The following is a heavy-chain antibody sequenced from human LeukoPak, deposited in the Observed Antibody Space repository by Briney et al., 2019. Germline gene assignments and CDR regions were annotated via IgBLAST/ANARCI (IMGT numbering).Heavy chain of an antibody. CDR1: GGSISNYY. V-gene: IGHV4-4*07. CDR3: ARGGVFMAAATFDY. CDR2: IYTRGTT. D-gene: IGHD2-15*01. Sequence: SETLSLPCTVSGGSISNYYWSWIRQSAGEGLEWIGLIYTRGTTNYIPTLKSRVTMPVDTSNNQFSLKLSSVTAADTAVYYCARGGVFMAAATFDYWGQGTLVTVSS. J-gene: IGHJ4*02.